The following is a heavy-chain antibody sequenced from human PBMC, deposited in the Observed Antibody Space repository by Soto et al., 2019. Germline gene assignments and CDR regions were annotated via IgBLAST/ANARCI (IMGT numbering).Heavy chain of an antibody. CDR3: ARGRRLAAPPGYYGSGRYYYYYMDI. CDR2: MNPNSGNT. J-gene: IGHJ6*03. CDR1: GYTFTSYD. D-gene: IGHD3-10*01. Sequence: ASVKVSCKASGYTFTSYDINWVRQATGQGLEWMGWMNPNSGNTGYAQKFQGRVTMTRNTSISTAYMELSSLRSEDTAVYYCARGRRLAAPPGYYGSGRYYYYYMDIWGKGTTVTVSS. V-gene: IGHV1-8*01.